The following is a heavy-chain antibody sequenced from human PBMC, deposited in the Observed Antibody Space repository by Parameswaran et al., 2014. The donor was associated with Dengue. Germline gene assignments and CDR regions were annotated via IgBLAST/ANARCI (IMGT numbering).Heavy chain of an antibody. D-gene: IGHD1-1*01. CDR2: LYTGGTT. Sequence: VRQAPGKGLEWVSVLYTGGTTYYGDSVKGRFTISRDNSKNTLCLQMNSLTAEDTAVYYCARTKYDNSPGALGYWGQGTLVTVSS. J-gene: IGHJ4*02. CDR3: ARTKYDNSPGALGY. V-gene: IGHV3-53*01.